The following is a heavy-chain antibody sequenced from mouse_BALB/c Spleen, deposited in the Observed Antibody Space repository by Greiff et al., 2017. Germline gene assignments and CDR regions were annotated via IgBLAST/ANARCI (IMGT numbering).Heavy chain of an antibody. CDR3: TREGNH. J-gene: IGHJ4*01. V-gene: IGHV1S81*02. Sequence: QVQLQQPGAELVRPGASVKLSCKASGYSFTSYYMYWVKQRPGQGLEWIGEINPSNGGTNFNEKFKSKATLTVDKSSSTAYMQLSSLTSEDSAVYYCTREGNHWGQGTSVTVSS. CDR2: INPSNGGT. CDR1: GYSFTSYY.